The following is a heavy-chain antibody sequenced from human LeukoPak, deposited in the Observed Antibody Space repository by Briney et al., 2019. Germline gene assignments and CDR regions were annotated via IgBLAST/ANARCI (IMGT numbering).Heavy chain of an antibody. CDR2: IYYSGST. V-gene: IGHV4-59*01. J-gene: IGHJ4*02. D-gene: IGHD5-18*01. Sequence: SETLSLTCTVSGGSISSYYWSWIRQPPGKGLEWIGYIYYSGSTNYSPSLKSRVTISVDTSKNQFSLKLSSVTAADTAVYYCARATYSYGYPTFDYWGQGTLVTVSS. CDR1: GGSISSYY. CDR3: ARATYSYGYPTFDY.